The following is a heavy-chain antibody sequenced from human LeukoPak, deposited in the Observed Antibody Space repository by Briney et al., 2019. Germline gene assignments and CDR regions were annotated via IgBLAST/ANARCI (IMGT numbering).Heavy chain of an antibody. Sequence: GGSLRLSCAASGFTFSSYWMHWVRQAPGKGLVWVSRVNTDGRTTNYADSVRGRFTISRDNAENTLYLQMNSLRVEDTAVYYCSLDLSGAHDYWGQGSVVTVSS. CDR2: VNTDGRTT. CDR1: GFTFSSYW. V-gene: IGHV3-74*01. J-gene: IGHJ4*02. D-gene: IGHD2-2*03. CDR3: SLDLSGAHDY.